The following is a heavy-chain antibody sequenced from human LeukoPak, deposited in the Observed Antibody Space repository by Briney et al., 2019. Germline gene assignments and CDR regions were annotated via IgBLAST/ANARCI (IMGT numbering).Heavy chain of an antibody. V-gene: IGHV4-34*01. J-gene: IGHJ3*02. CDR3: ARLAPSGGDDAFDI. Sequence: NTSETLSLTCAVYGGSFSGYYWSWIRQPPGKGLEWIGEINHSGSTNYNPSLKSRVTISVDTSKNQFSLKLSSVTAADTAVYYCARLAPSGGDDAFDIWGQGTMVTVSS. CDR1: GGSFSGYY. D-gene: IGHD2-21*01. CDR2: INHSGST.